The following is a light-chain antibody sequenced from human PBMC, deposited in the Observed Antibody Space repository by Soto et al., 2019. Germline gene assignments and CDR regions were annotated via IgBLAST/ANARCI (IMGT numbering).Light chain of an antibody. CDR2: RNS. V-gene: IGLV1-40*01. CDR3: QSYDSSLSGVV. J-gene: IGLJ2*01. Sequence: QSVLTQPPSVSGAPGQRVTISCTGSTSNIGAGYDVQWYQLLPGTAPKLLIHRNSNRPSGVPDRFSGSKSGTSASLAITGLQADDEAVYYCQSYDSSLSGVVFGGGTQLTVL. CDR1: TSNIGAGYD.